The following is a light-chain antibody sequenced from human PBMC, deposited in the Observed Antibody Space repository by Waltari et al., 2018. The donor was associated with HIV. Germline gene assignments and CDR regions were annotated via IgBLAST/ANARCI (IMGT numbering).Light chain of an antibody. V-gene: IGLV1-40*01. CDR3: RSYDRTLSGFV. J-gene: IGLJ1*01. Sequence: QAILTQPPSVSGAPGQRVTISCTGTSSNIGAGFDVHWYQPAPGTAPKLLIFGNTNRPSGVPGRFSAYRFGTSASLTIAWLQADDEADYYCRSYDRTLSGFVFGSGTQVTV. CDR1: SSNIGAGFD. CDR2: GNT.